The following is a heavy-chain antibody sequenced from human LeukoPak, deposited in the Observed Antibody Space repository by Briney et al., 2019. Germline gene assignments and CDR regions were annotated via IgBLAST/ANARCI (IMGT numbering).Heavy chain of an antibody. V-gene: IGHV3-64*01. J-gene: IGHJ6*04. CDR1: GFTFSSYA. CDR2: ISSNGGST. D-gene: IGHD2-2*01. CDR3: AKDNSCSSTSCYAGGFYYYYYGMDV. Sequence: GGSLRLSCAASGFTFSSYAMHWVRQAPGKGLEYVSAISSNGGSTYYANSVKGRFTISRDNSKNSLYLQMNSLRAEDTALYYCAKDNSCSSTSCYAGGFYYYYYGMDVWGKGTTVTVSS.